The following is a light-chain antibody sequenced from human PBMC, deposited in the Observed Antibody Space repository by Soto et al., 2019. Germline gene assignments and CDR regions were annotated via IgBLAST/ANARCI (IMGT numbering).Light chain of an antibody. CDR2: KAS. CDR1: QSVSSW. V-gene: IGKV1-5*03. J-gene: IGKJ1*01. CDR3: QQYKTYWT. Sequence: DIQMTQTPSTLSASVGDRVTITCRASQSVSSWLAWFQQKPRKAPKLLIYKASNLQSGVSSRFSGGGSGTEFTLTISSLQPDDFATYYCQQYKTYWTFGPGTMVDI.